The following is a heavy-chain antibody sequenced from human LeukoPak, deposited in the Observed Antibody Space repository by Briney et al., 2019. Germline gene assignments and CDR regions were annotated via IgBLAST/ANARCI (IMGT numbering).Heavy chain of an antibody. D-gene: IGHD3-3*01. Sequence: ASVKVSCKASGYTFTSYDINWVRQATGQGLEWMGWMNPNSGNTGYAQKFQGRVTMTRNTSISTAYMELSSLRSEDTAVYYCARAPSTRITIFGVVKSIVWFDPWGQGTLVTVSS. V-gene: IGHV1-8*01. CDR2: MNPNSGNT. CDR1: GYTFTSYD. J-gene: IGHJ5*02. CDR3: ARAPSTRITIFGVVKSIVWFDP.